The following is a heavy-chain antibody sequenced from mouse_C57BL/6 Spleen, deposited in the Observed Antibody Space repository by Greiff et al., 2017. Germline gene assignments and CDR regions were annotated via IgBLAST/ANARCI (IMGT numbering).Heavy chain of an antibody. CDR2: INPGSGGT. CDR3: AKGYDGYYVGFAY. Sequence: QVQLKQSGAELVRPGTSVKVSCKASGYAFTNYLIEWVKQRPGQGLEWIGVINPGSGGTNYNEKFKGKATLTADKSSSTAYMQLSSLTSEDSAVYFCAKGYDGYYVGFAYWGQGTLVTVAA. J-gene: IGHJ3*01. V-gene: IGHV1-54*01. D-gene: IGHD2-3*01. CDR1: GYAFTNYL.